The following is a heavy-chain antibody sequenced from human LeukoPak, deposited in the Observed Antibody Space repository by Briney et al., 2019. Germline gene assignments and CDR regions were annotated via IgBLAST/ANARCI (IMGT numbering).Heavy chain of an antibody. V-gene: IGHV4-39*01. CDR2: IYYSGST. D-gene: IGHD2-15*01. CDR3: ASQAGWNYYYGMDV. Sequence: SETLSLTCTVSGGSISSSSYYWGWIRQPPGKGLEWIGSIYYSGSTYYNPSLKSRVTISVDTSKNQFSLKLSSVTAADTAVHYCASQAGWNYYYGMDVWGQGTTVTVSS. CDR1: GGSISSSSYY. J-gene: IGHJ6*02.